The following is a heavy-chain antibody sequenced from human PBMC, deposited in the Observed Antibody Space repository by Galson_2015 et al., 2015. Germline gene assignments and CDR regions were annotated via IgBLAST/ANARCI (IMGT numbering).Heavy chain of an antibody. CDR1: GYSISSDYY. CDR2: IYHSGST. Sequence: ETLSLTCAVSGYSISSDYYWGWIRQPPGKGLEWIGSIYHSGSTYYNPSLKSRVTISVDTSKNQFSLKLSSVTAADTAVYYCARQYCSSTSCPFGYWGQGTLVTVSS. D-gene: IGHD2-2*01. CDR3: ARQYCSSTSCPFGY. J-gene: IGHJ4*02. V-gene: IGHV4-38-2*01.